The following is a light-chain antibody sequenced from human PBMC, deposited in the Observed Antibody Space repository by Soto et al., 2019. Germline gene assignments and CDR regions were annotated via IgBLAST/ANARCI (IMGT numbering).Light chain of an antibody. CDR1: QSISSW. J-gene: IGKJ2*01. Sequence: DIQMTQSPSTLSASVGDRVTITCRASQSISSWLAWYQQEPGKAPRLLIYAASSLQSGVPSRFSGSGSGTDFTLTISSLQPEDFATYFCQESYSAPYTFGQGTNLEI. CDR2: AAS. CDR3: QESYSAPYT. V-gene: IGKV1-39*01.